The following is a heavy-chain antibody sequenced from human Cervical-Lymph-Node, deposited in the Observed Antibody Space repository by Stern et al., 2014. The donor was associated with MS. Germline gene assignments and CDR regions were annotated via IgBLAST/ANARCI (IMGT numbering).Heavy chain of an antibody. CDR1: GGTFRNFA. J-gene: IGHJ6*02. CDR2: LIPVFGTP. V-gene: IGHV1-69*01. CDR3: ASAHPATRRGYKGMNV. Sequence: QMQLVQSGSEVRKPGSSVNVTCKASGGTFRNFAVNWVRQAPGQGLEWVGGLIPVFGTPTYAQKFQGRVTIISDESTNTVYVELSGLTTDDTATYFCASAHPATRRGYKGMNVWGQGTTIAVSS. D-gene: IGHD2-2*01.